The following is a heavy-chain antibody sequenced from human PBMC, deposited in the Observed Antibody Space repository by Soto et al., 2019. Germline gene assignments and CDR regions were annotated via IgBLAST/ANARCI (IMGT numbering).Heavy chain of an antibody. V-gene: IGHV3-66*01. J-gene: IGHJ3*02. Sequence: EVQLVESGGGLVQPGGSLRLSCAASGFAVSGHYMNWVRQTRGKGLEWVSVIYNTGTTFYADSVRGRFSVSRDTAKNTLYLQMNSLRDGDTAVYYCARGTWIVRGLIPDAFDIWGQGTMVTVSS. D-gene: IGHD3-10*01. CDR2: IYNTGTT. CDR1: GFAVSGHY. CDR3: ARGTWIVRGLIPDAFDI.